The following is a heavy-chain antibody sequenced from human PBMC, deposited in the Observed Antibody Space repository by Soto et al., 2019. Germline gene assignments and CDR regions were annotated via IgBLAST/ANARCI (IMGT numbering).Heavy chain of an antibody. Sequence: SGGSLRLSCAASGFTFSSYAMSWVRQAPGKGLEWVSAISGSGGSTYYADSVKGRFTISRDNSKNTLYLQMNSLRAEDTAVYYCAKSRYYYDSSGYYYVASGFDYWGQGTLVTVSS. CDR1: GFTFSSYA. J-gene: IGHJ4*02. CDR3: AKSRYYYDSSGYYYVASGFDY. CDR2: ISGSGGST. D-gene: IGHD3-22*01. V-gene: IGHV3-23*01.